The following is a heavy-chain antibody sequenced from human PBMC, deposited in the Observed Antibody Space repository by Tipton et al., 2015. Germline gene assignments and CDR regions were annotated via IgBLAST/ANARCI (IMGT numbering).Heavy chain of an antibody. J-gene: IGHJ4*01. CDR3: ARGDIYSGSPEE. CDR1: GFTFSSYT. V-gene: IGHV3-30*01. Sequence: SLRLSCAASGFTFSSYTMHWVRQAPDKGLEWVALISYDGTNKYYADSVKGRFAISRDNSKNTLYLQMNSLRPEDTAFYYCARGDIYSGSPEEWCHGTLVTVSS. CDR2: ISYDGTNK. D-gene: IGHD1-26*01.